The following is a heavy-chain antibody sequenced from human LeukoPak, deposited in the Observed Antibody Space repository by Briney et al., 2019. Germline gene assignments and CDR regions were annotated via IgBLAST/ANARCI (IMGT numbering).Heavy chain of an antibody. V-gene: IGHV3-30*04. Sequence: GGSLRLSCAASGFTFSSYAMHWVRQAPGKGLEWVAVISYDGSNKYYADSVKGRFTISRDNSKNTLYLQMNSLRAEDTAVYYCARDYGEVVGATDYWGQGTLVTVSS. J-gene: IGHJ4*02. CDR3: ARDYGEVVGATDY. D-gene: IGHD1-26*01. CDR2: ISYDGSNK. CDR1: GFTFSSYA.